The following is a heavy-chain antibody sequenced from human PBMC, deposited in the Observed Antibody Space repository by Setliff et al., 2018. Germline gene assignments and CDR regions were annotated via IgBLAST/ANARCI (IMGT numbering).Heavy chain of an antibody. CDR1: GYTFTGYG. CDR3: ARDKATYYDSSGYYFTSSMDV. CDR2: ISAYNGNT. J-gene: IGHJ6*02. D-gene: IGHD3-22*01. V-gene: IGHV1-18*01. Sequence: ASVKVSCKASGYTFTGYGISWVRQAPGQGLEWMGWISAYNGNTNYAQKLQGRVTMTTDTSTSTAYMELRSLRSDDTAVYYCARDKATYYDSSGYYFTSSMDVWGQGTTVTV.